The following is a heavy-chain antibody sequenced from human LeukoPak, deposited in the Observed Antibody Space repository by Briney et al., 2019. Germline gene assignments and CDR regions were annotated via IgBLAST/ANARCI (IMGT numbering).Heavy chain of an antibody. V-gene: IGHV3-23*01. J-gene: IGHJ4*02. D-gene: IGHD3-10*01. CDR1: GFTFSSFG. CDR3: AKSFPYYYGSGSYYINPFDS. Sequence: GGTLRLSCAASGFTFSSFGMSWVRQAPGKGLEWVSAMSGSGDSTYYADSVKGRFTISRDSSKNTLYLQMNSLRAEDTAIYYCAKSFPYYYGSGSYYINPFDSWGQGTLVTVSS. CDR2: MSGSGDST.